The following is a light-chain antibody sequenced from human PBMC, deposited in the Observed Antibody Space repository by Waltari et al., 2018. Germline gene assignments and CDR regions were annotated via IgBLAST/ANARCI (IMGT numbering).Light chain of an antibody. V-gene: IGKV3-15*01. CDR3: QQYNNWPPVYT. CDR2: DAS. CDR1: QSVSSN. J-gene: IGKJ2*01. Sequence: DIVMPQSPATLSVSPGERATLPCRASQSVSSNLAWYQQKPGQAPRLLIYDASIRATGIPARFSGSGSGTEFTLTISSMQSEDFAVYYCQQYNNWPPVYTFGQGTKLEIK.